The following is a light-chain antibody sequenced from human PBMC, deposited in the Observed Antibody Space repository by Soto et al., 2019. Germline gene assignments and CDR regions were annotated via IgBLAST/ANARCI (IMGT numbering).Light chain of an antibody. J-gene: IGKJ5*01. CDR3: QQRNTWPPIT. V-gene: IGKV2-28*01. CDR1: HSLLHSNGYNY. CDR2: DAY. Sequence: IVMTQAPLYRHVIHGGRAYLSCRCIHSLLHSNGYNYLDWYLKKPGQSPQLLIYDAYSLESGVPSRFSGSGSGTEFTLTISSLEPEDFALYYCQQRNTWPPITCGQGTRLEIK.